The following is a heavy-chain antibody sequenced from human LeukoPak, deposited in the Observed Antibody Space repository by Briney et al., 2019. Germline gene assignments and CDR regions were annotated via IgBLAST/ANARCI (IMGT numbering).Heavy chain of an antibody. Sequence: GGSLRLSCAASGFTFSSYSVNWVRQAPGKGLEWVSSISSSSDYIYYADSVKGRFTISRDNAKNSLYLQMNSLRAEDTAVYYCARDQGYGMDVWGQGTTVTVSS. V-gene: IGHV3-21*01. CDR2: ISSSSDYI. J-gene: IGHJ6*02. CDR3: ARDQGYGMDV. CDR1: GFTFSSYS.